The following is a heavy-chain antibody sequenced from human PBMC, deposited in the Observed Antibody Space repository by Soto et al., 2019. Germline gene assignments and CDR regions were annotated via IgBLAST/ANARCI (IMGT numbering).Heavy chain of an antibody. J-gene: IGHJ4*01. D-gene: IGHD3-22*01. CDR3: AKGVGFGSSGHFDY. Sequence: PGGSLRLSWVASGFSFSIYGMYWVRQAPGKGLEWVAAISYDGSNKYYVDSVRGRFTISRDNSKNTVYLQMNSLRAEDTAVYYCAKGVGFGSSGHFDYWGHGTQVTVSS. CDR1: GFSFSIYG. CDR2: ISYDGSNK. V-gene: IGHV3-30*18.